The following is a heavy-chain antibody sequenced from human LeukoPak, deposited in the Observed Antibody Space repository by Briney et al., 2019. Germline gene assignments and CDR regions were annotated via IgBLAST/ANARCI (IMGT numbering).Heavy chain of an antibody. J-gene: IGHJ4*02. V-gene: IGHV1-2*02. Sequence: ASVKVSCKASGYTFTGYYMHWVRQAPGQGLEWMGWINPNSGGTNYAQKFQGRVTVTRDTSISTAYMELSRLRSDDTAVYYCARNVNCGGDCYSFFDYWGQGTLVTVSS. D-gene: IGHD2-21*02. CDR2: INPNSGGT. CDR3: ARNVNCGGDCYSFFDY. CDR1: GYTFTGYY.